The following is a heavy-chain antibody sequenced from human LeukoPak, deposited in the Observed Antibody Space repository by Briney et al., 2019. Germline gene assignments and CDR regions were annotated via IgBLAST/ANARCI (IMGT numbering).Heavy chain of an antibody. V-gene: IGHV4-4*07. CDR3: ARDYGAIPPARFDP. CDR1: GGSISTYY. D-gene: IGHD4/OR15-4a*01. Sequence: SETLSLTCTVSGGSISTYYWSWIRQPAGKGLEWIGRIYSSGSTSYNPSLQSRVTISLDKSKNQFSLKLSSVTAADTAVYYCARDYGAIPPARFDPWGQGTVVTVSS. J-gene: IGHJ5*02. CDR2: IYSSGST.